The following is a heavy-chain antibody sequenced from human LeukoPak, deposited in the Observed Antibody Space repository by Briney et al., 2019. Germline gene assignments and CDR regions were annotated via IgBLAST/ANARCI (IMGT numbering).Heavy chain of an antibody. D-gene: IGHD6-13*01. CDR2: IYYSGNT. V-gene: IGHV4-39*01. CDR1: GGSISSSSYY. Sequence: SETLSLTCTVSGGSISSSSYYWGWIRQPPGKGLEWIGSIYYSGNTNYNPSLKSRVTISVDTSKNQFSLKLSSVTAADTAVYYCARLFSSSWYRGAFDLWGQGTMVTVSS. J-gene: IGHJ3*01. CDR3: ARLFSSSWYRGAFDL.